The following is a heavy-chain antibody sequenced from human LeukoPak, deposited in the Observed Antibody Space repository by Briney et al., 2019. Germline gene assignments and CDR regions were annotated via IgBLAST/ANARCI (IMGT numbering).Heavy chain of an antibody. CDR2: IYHSGST. J-gene: IGHJ4*02. D-gene: IGHD6-13*01. Sequence: SETLSLTCTVSGYSITSGYFWGWIRQPPGKGLEWIGNIYHSGSTYYNPSLKSRITISVDTSKNQFSLKLSSVTAADTAVYYCAREFSSTTGAYWGQGTLVTVFS. CDR1: GYSITSGYF. CDR3: AREFSSTTGAY. V-gene: IGHV4-38-2*02.